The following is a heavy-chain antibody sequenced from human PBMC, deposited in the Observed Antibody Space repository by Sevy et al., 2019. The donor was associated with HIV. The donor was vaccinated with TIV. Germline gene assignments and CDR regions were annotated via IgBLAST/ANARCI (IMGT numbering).Heavy chain of an antibody. CDR2: ISYDGRNK. J-gene: IGHJ6*02. CDR3: AKDFTGYNGMDV. V-gene: IGHV3-30*18. CDR1: GITFTTSG. Sequence: GGCLRLSCAVSGITFTTSGMHWVRQAPGKGLEWVAVISYDGRNKLYGDSVKGRFTISRDNSKNMLYLQMNSLRTEDKDVYYCAKDFTGYNGMDVWGQGTMVTVSS. D-gene: IGHD3-9*01.